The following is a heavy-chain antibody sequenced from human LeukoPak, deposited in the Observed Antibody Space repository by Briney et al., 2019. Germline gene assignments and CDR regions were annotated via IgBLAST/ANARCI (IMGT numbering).Heavy chain of an antibody. CDR1: GFTFSSYA. J-gene: IGHJ5*02. V-gene: IGHV3-23*01. Sequence: PGGSLRLSCAASGFTFSSYAMSWVRQALGKGLEWVSAISGSGGSTYYADSVKGRFTISRDNSKNTLYLQMNSLRAEDTAVYYCAKAGRPLESGSFDPWGQGTLVTVSS. CDR3: AKAGRPLESGSFDP. D-gene: IGHD3-3*01. CDR2: ISGSGGST.